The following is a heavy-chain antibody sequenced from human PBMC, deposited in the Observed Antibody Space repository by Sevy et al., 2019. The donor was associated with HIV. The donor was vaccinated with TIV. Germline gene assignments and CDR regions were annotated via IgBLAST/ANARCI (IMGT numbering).Heavy chain of an antibody. V-gene: IGHV1-69*13. D-gene: IGHD6-19*01. CDR1: GGTFSSYA. J-gene: IGHJ4*02. CDR2: IIPIFGTA. Sequence: ASVKVSCKASGGTFSSYAISWVRQAPGQGLEWMAGIIPIFGTANYAQKFQGRVTITADESTSTAYMELISLRSEDTAVHYCSIDPYKAGYSSGWYYLDYWGQGTLVTVSS. CDR3: SIDPYKAGYSSGWYYLDY.